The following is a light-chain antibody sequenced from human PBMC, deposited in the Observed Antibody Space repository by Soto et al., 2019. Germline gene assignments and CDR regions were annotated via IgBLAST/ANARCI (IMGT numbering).Light chain of an antibody. J-gene: IGLJ3*02. CDR2: EVS. CDR3: SSYTSGSTWV. CDR1: SSDVGGYNY. V-gene: IGLV2-14*01. Sequence: QSALTRPASVSGSPGQSITISCTGTSSDVGGYNYVSWYQQHPGKAPKLMIYEVSNRPSGVSNRFSGSKSGNTASLTISGLQAEDEADYYCSSYTSGSTWVFGGGTKLTVL.